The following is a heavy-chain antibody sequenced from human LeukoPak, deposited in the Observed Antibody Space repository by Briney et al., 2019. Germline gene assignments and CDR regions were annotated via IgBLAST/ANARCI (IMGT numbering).Heavy chain of an antibody. D-gene: IGHD6-13*01. Sequence: GGSLRLSCAASGFTVSSNYMSWVRQAPGKGLEWVSVIYSGGSTYYADSVKGRFTISRDNSKNTLYLQMNSLRAEDTAVYYCARDREASSWYALYGMDVWGQGTTVTVSS. CDR1: GFTVSSNY. J-gene: IGHJ6*02. CDR2: IYSGGST. V-gene: IGHV3-66*01. CDR3: ARDREASSWYALYGMDV.